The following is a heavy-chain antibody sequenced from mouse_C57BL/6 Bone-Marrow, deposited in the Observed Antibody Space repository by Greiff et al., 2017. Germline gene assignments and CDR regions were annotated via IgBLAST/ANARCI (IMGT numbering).Heavy chain of an antibody. CDR3: AREDGGPWFAY. J-gene: IGHJ3*01. V-gene: IGHV5-6*01. CDR1: GFTFSSYG. CDR2: ISSGGSYT. Sequence: EVQGVESGGDLVKPGGSLKLSCAASGFTFSSYGMSWVRQTPDKRLEWVATISSGGSYTYYPDSVKGRFTISRDNAKNTLYLQMSSLKSEDTAMYYCAREDGGPWFAYWGQGTLVTVSA.